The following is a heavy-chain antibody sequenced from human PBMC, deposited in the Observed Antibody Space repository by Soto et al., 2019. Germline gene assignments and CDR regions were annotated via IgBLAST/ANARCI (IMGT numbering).Heavy chain of an antibody. CDR2: ISHSGSV. D-gene: IGHD6-19*01. J-gene: IGHJ4*02. CDR3: ARSFGWYAIDY. V-gene: IGHV4-4*02. Sequence: QVLLQESGPGLVQPSGTLSLSCAVSGGSISSSHFWGWVRQPPGKGLEWVGDISHSGSVNYNPSLKSXVTISIDKSKNQFSLKLNSVTAADTAVYYCARSFGWYAIDYWGQGTLVIVSS. CDR1: GGSISSSHF.